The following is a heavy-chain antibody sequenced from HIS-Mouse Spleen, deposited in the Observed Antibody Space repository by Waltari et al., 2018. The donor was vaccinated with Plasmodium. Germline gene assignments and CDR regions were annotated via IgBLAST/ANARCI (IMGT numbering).Heavy chain of an antibody. CDR2: ISSSSSYI. D-gene: IGHD6-13*01. V-gene: IGHV3-21*01. CDR3: ARDRSAAALLGY. CDR1: GFTFSSYS. J-gene: IGHJ4*02. Sequence: EVQLVESGGGLVKPGGSLRLSCAASGFTFSSYSMNWARPAQGKGLEWVSSISSSSSYIYYADSVKGRFTISRDNAKNSLYLQMNSLRAEDTAVYYCARDRSAAALLGYWGQGTLVTVSS.